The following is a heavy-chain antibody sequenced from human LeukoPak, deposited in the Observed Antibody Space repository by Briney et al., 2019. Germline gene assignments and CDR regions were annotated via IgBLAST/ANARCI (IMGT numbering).Heavy chain of an antibody. CDR3: ARGLITFGGVIDNFDF. CDR1: GGSISSGGYY. CDR2: IYNSGTG. J-gene: IGHJ4*02. Sequence: PSETLSLTCTVSGGSISSGGYYWSWIRQPPGKGLEWIGYIYNSGTGNYSPSLKSRVTISVDTSKNQFSLKLNSVTAADTAVYYCARGLITFGGVIDNFDFWGQGALVTVSS. D-gene: IGHD3-16*02. V-gene: IGHV4-61*08.